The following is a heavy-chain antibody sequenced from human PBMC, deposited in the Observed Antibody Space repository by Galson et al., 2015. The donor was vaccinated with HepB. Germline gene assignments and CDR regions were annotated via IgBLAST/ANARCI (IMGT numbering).Heavy chain of an antibody. Sequence: QSGAEVKEPGASVKVSCKASGYTFTSYDINWVRQATGQGLEWMGWMNPNGGDTGYAQKFQGRVTLTRNTSISTAYMELSSLRPEDTAVYYCARGLGETENIRVPRGYYYFYHMDVWGKGTTVTVSS. CDR1: GYTFTSYD. J-gene: IGHJ6*03. CDR2: MNPNGGDT. D-gene: IGHD3-10*01. V-gene: IGHV1-8*01. CDR3: ARGLGETENIRVPRGYYYFYHMDV.